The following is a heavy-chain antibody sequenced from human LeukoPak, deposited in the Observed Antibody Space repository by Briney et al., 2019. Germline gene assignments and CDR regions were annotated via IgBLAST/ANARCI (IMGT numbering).Heavy chain of an antibody. Sequence: PSETLSLTCTVSGGSISSGGYYWSWIRQPPGKGLEWIGYIYHSGSTYYNPSLKSRVTISVDRSKNQFSLKLSSVTAADTAVYYCARASPLDYWGQGTLVTVSS. CDR1: GGSISSGGYY. CDR2: IYHSGST. CDR3: ARASPLDY. V-gene: IGHV4-30-2*01. J-gene: IGHJ4*02.